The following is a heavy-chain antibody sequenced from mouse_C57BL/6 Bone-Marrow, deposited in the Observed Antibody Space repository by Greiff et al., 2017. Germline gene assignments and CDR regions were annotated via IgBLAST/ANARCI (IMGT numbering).Heavy chain of an antibody. CDR1: GFTFSSYA. J-gene: IGHJ4*01. D-gene: IGHD1-1*02. V-gene: IGHV5-9-1*02. CDR3: TRRGLWPHYYAMDY. Sequence: EVKLVESGEGLVKPGGSLKLSCAASGFTFSSYAMSWVRQTPEKRLEWVAYISSGGDYISSADTVKGRFTISRDNARNTLYLQMSSLKSEDTAMYYCTRRGLWPHYYAMDYWGQGTSVTVSS. CDR2: ISSGGDYI.